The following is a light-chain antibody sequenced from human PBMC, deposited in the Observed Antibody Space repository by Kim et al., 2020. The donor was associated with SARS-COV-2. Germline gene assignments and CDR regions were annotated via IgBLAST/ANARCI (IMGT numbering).Light chain of an antibody. V-gene: IGKV1-8*01. J-gene: IGKJ2*01. CDR1: QDVVSY. Sequence: SPSTGDRVTVTCRTSQDVVSYLAWYQQKPGKAPTPLIYAATTLQSGVPSRFSGSGSGTTFNLSINCRQSEDFATYFCQHYYTYPYAFGQGTKLEI. CDR2: AAT. CDR3: QHYYTYPYA.